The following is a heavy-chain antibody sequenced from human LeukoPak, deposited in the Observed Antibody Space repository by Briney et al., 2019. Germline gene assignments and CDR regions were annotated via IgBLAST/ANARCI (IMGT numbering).Heavy chain of an antibody. J-gene: IGHJ6*02. CDR1: GGSISSYY. V-gene: IGHV4-59*01. D-gene: IGHD5-12*01. CDR2: IYYSGST. Sequence: PSETLSLTCTVSGGSISSYYWSWIRQPPGKGLEWIGYIYYSGSTNYNPSLKSRVTISVDTSKNQFSLKLSSVTAADTAVYYCARWSGYEGLAGVYYYCGMDVWGQGTTVTVSS. CDR3: ARWSGYEGLAGVYYYCGMDV.